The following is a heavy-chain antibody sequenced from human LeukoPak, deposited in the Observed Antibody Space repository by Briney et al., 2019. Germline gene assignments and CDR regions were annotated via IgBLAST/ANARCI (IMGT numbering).Heavy chain of an antibody. CDR1: GFTFSTYG. CDR3: ARLKGYSYGQFDY. Sequence: GGSLRLSCAASGFTFSTYGMHWVRQAPGKGLEWVAFIRYVGGETYYADSVKGRFTISRDNSENTLYLQMNSLRPEDTAVYYCARLKGYSYGQFDYWGQGTLVTVSS. CDR2: IRYVGGET. J-gene: IGHJ4*02. D-gene: IGHD5-18*01. V-gene: IGHV3-30*02.